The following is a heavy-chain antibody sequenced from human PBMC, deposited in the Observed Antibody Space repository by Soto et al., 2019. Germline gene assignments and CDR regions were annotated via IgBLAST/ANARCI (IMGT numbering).Heavy chain of an antibody. J-gene: IGHJ6*03. V-gene: IGHV3-33*01. CDR2: IWYDGSNK. CDR1: GFTFSSYG. Sequence: QVQLVESGGGVVQPGRSLRLSCAASGFTFSSYGMHWVRQAPGKGLEWVAAIWYDGSNKYYADSVKGRFTMSRDNSKNTLDLQMNSLRAEDTAVYYCARVAARQYYYYYMDVWGKGTTVTVSS. D-gene: IGHD6-6*01. CDR3: ARVAARQYYYYYMDV.